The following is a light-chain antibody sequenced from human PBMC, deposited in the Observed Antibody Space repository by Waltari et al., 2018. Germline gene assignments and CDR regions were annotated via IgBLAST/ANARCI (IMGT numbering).Light chain of an antibody. CDR1: SSDVGNYNF. J-gene: IGLJ2*01. CDR3: CSYTDSTTLV. Sequence: QSALTQPASVSGSPGQSITISCTGTSSDVGNYNFVSWYQHHPGKAPRLMIYEDTKRPSGVSNRFSGSKSGNTASLTISGLQAEDEADYYCCSYTDSTTLVFGGGTGLTVL. V-gene: IGLV2-23*01. CDR2: EDT.